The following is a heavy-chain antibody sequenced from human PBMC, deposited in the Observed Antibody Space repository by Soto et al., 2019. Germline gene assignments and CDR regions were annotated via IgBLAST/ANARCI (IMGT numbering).Heavy chain of an antibody. V-gene: IGHV3-33*01. CDR3: TGDGRYSISWPLDY. CDR2: IWYDGSND. D-gene: IGHD6-13*01. Sequence: LRLSCETSGFTFSHYTMHWVRQAPGKGLEWVAVIWYDGSNDYYAASVKGRFTISRDNSKNTLYLQMNSLRADDTAVYYCTGDGRYSISWPLDYWGQGTLVTVSS. CDR1: GFTFSHYT. J-gene: IGHJ4*02.